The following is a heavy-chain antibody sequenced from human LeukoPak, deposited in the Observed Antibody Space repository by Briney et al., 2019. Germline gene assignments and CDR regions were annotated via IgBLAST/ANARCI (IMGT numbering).Heavy chain of an antibody. CDR1: GGTFSTYA. CDR3: ARGDWGFDYYGMDV. V-gene: IGHV1-69*04. Sequence: SVKVSCKASGGTFSTYAISWVRQAPGQGLEWMGRIIPILGKPNYAQKFRGRVTITADKSTSTAYMEVSSLRSEDTAVYYCARGDWGFDYYGMDVWGQGTTVTVSS. D-gene: IGHD3-16*01. J-gene: IGHJ6*02. CDR2: IIPILGKP.